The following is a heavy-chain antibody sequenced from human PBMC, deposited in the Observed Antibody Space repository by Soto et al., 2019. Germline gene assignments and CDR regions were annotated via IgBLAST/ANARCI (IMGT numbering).Heavy chain of an antibody. Sequence: GGSLRLSCAASGFTFSSYWMSWVRQAPGKGLEWVAKIKEDGSVKYYVDSVKGRFTISRDNAKNSLYLQMNSLRAEDTAMYYCMTDFSAYWGQGTLVTVSS. J-gene: IGHJ4*02. CDR1: GFTFSSYW. CDR3: MTDFSAY. D-gene: IGHD3-10*01. V-gene: IGHV3-7*05. CDR2: IKEDGSVK.